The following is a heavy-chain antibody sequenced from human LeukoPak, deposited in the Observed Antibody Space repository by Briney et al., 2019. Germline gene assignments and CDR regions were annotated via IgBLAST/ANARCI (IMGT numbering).Heavy chain of an antibody. CDR3: AREPVAGNYYYYYMDV. D-gene: IGHD6-19*01. CDR2: IIPIFGTA. J-gene: IGHJ6*03. V-gene: IGHV1-69*06. Sequence: GASVKVSCKASGGTFSSYAISWVRQAPGQGLEWMGGIIPIFGTANYAQKFQGRVTITADKSTSTAYMELSSLRSEDTAVYYCAREPVAGNYYYYYMDVWGKGTTVTVSS. CDR1: GGTFSSYA.